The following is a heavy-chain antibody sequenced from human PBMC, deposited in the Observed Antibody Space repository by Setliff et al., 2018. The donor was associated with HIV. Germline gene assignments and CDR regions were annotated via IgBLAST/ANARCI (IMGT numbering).Heavy chain of an antibody. CDR2: IVVGSGNT. CDR1: GFTFTNSA. J-gene: IGHJ3*01. V-gene: IGHV1-58*01. CDR3: AADPQTGTTSYDAFDV. Sequence: SVKVSCKASGFTFTNSAVQWVRQARGQRLEWIGWIVVGSGNTNYAQKFQERVTITRDMSTSRAYMELSGLRTEDTAVYYCAADPQTGTTSYDAFDVWGQGTVVTVSS. D-gene: IGHD1-7*01.